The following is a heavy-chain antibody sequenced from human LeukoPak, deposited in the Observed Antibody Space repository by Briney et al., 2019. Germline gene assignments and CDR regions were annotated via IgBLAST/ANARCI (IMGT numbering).Heavy chain of an antibody. D-gene: IGHD1-26*01. Sequence: YPSETLSLTCTVPGCSISSYYWSWIRQRPGKGLEWIGHIYYSGSTNYNPSLKSRVTISVDTSKNQFSLKLSSVTAADTAVYYCARHTREPPYYYYYGMDVWGQGTTVTVSS. CDR3: ARHTREPPYYYYYGMDV. CDR1: GCSISSYY. CDR2: IYYSGST. V-gene: IGHV4-59*08. J-gene: IGHJ6*02.